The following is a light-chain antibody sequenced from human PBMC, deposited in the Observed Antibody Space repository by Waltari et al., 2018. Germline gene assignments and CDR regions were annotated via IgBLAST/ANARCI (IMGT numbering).Light chain of an antibody. J-gene: IGKJ2*01. CDR2: GQS. CDR1: DSLSSRY. V-gene: IGKV3-20*01. Sequence: CRATDSLSSRYWAGYQKKPGQAPRLLTYGQSSRDTGIPDRFSGIEFGPDFTLTITRLEPEDFAGYSCQQYGSSPPTFGQGTKLEIK. CDR3: QQYGSSPPT.